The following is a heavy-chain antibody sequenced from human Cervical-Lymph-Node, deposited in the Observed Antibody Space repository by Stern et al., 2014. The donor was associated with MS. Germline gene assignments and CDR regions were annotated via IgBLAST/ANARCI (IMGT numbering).Heavy chain of an antibody. D-gene: IGHD6-19*01. V-gene: IGHV3-33*01. CDR3: ARDLNKRSVSGSFSAFY. CDR1: AFTFSSYV. Sequence: QVQLVESGGGVVQPGRSLRLSCGASAFTFSSYVMHWVRQAPGKGLEWVALIWYDGTNKYYADSVKGRFTISRDNSKKTLYLQMNSLRTEDTAVYYCARDLNKRSVSGSFSAFYWGQGTLVTVSS. CDR2: IWYDGTNK. J-gene: IGHJ4*02.